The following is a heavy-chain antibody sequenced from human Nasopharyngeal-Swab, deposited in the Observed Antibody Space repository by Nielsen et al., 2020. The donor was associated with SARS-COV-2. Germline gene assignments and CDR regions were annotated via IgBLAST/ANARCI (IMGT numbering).Heavy chain of an antibody. CDR1: GFTLTSYT. D-gene: IGHD4-23*01. J-gene: IGHJ4*02. V-gene: IGHV3-30*04. CDR2: VLYDGTTR. Sequence: SLKISCAASGFTLTSYTMHWVRQAPGKGLEWVAVVLYDGTTRYYADSVKGRFTISRDNARNTLYLQMNSLRGEDTAVYYCTRDIGGKYGYWGQGNLVTVSS. CDR3: TRDIGGKYGY.